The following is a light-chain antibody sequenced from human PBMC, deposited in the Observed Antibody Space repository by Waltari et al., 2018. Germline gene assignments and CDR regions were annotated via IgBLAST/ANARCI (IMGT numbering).Light chain of an antibody. J-gene: IGLJ2*01. Sequence: SSELTQDPAVSVALGQTVRITCQGDSLRTYYASWYQQKPGQAPGLVIYGKNHRPSGIPVRFSGSTSGNTASLTITGAQAEDEADYYCNSRDITGLPFGGGTKLTVL. CDR2: GKN. V-gene: IGLV3-19*01. CDR1: SLRTYY. CDR3: NSRDITGLP.